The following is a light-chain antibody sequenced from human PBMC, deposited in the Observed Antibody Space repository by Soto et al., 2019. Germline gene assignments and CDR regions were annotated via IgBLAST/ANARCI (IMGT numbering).Light chain of an antibody. Sequence: DIQMTQSPSTLSASVGDRVTITCRASQSVSSWLAWYQQKPGKAPKLLIYKASSLESGVPSRFSGSGSCTEFTLTISSLQPDDFATYYCQQYNSYSITFGQGTRLEIK. CDR3: QQYNSYSIT. J-gene: IGKJ5*01. V-gene: IGKV1-5*03. CDR1: QSVSSW. CDR2: KAS.